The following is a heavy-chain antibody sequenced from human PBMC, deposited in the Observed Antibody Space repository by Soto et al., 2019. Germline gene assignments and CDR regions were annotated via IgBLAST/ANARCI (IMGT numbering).Heavy chain of an antibody. CDR2: ISWNSGSV. CDR1: GFTFDDYA. Sequence: EVQLVESGGGLVQPGRSLRLSCAASGFTFDDYAMHWVRQAPGKGLEWVSGISWNSGSVGYADSVKGRFTISSDNAKNSLYLQMNGLRPQDTALYYCAKDVSASGSFFDYWGQGTLVTVSS. V-gene: IGHV3-9*01. D-gene: IGHD3-10*01. J-gene: IGHJ4*02. CDR3: AKDVSASGSFFDY.